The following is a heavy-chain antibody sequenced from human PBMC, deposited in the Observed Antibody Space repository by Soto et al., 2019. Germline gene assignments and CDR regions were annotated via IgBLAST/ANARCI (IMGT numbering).Heavy chain of an antibody. Sequence: VASVKVSCKASGYTFTSYGISWVRQAPGQGPEWMGWISAYNGNTNYAQKFQGRVTMTTDTSTSTAYMELRSLRSDDTAVYYCARDAYCSGGSCYTYEYFQHWGQGTLVTVSS. V-gene: IGHV1-18*01. J-gene: IGHJ1*01. CDR2: ISAYNGNT. D-gene: IGHD2-15*01. CDR3: ARDAYCSGGSCYTYEYFQH. CDR1: GYTFTSYG.